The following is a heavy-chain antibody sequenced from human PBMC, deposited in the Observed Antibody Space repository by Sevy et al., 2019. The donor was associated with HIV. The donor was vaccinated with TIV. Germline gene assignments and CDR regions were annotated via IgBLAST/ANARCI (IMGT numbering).Heavy chain of an antibody. CDR2: IIHSGNT. J-gene: IGHJ3*02. D-gene: IGHD2-2*01. Sequence: LTCAVYGGSFSGYYWSWIRQPPGKGLEWIGEIIHSGNTNYNPSLKSRFTISGDTSKNRFSLKLSSVTAAATAVYYCARHCSSTSCSHAFDIWGQGTMVTVSS. CDR1: GGSFSGYY. V-gene: IGHV4-34*12. CDR3: ARHCSSTSCSHAFDI.